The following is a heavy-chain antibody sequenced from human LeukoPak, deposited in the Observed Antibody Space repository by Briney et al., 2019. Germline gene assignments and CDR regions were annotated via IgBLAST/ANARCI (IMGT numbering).Heavy chain of an antibody. J-gene: IGHJ3*02. CDR3: GSYYSVGDEDNDLDI. V-gene: IGHV1-69*04. Sequence: SVKVSCKASGGTFSSYAISWVRQAPGQGLEWMGRIIPIFGIANYAQKSQGRVTITADKSTSTAYMELSSLRSGDTAVYYCGSYYSVGDEDNDLDIWAKGTMFTFSS. CDR2: IIPIFGIA. CDR1: GGTFSSYA. D-gene: IGHD3-10*01.